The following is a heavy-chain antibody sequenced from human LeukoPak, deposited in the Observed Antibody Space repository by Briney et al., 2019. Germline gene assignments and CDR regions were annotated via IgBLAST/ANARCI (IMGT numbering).Heavy chain of an antibody. CDR3: ARTDPEDY. J-gene: IGHJ4*02. V-gene: IGHV4-34*01. Sequence: SETLSLTCAVYGGSFSGYYWSWIRQPPGKGLEWIGEINHSGSTNYNPSLKSRDTISVDTSKNQFSLKLSSVTAADTAVYYCARTDPEDYWGQGTLVTVSS. CDR2: INHSGST. CDR1: GGSFSGYY.